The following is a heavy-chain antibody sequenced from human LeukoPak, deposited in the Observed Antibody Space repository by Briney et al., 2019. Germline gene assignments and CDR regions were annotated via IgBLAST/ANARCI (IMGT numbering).Heavy chain of an antibody. CDR2: ITSGSSYI. J-gene: IGHJ4*02. CDR3: AKDFSVYCYDSRVLDY. CDR1: GFTFSSYN. Sequence: GGSLRLSCAASGFTFSSYNMNWVRQAPGKGLEWVSSITSGSSYIYYADSVKGRFTISRDNSKKTLYLQMNSLRPEDTAVYYCAKDFSVYCYDSRVLDYWGQGTLVTVSS. V-gene: IGHV3-21*01. D-gene: IGHD3-22*01.